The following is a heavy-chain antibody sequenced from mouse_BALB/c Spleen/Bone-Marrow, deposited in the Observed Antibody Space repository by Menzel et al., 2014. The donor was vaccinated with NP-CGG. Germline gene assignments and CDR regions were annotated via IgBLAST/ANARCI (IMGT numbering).Heavy chain of an antibody. V-gene: IGHV1S81*02. Sequence: QVQLKQSGAELVKPGASVKLSCKASGYTFTSYYMYWVKQRPGQGLEWIGGINPSNGGTNFNEKFKSKATLTVDKSSSTAYMQLSSLTSEDSAVYYCTRGDDYDEEFAYWGQGTLVTVSA. CDR3: TRGDDYDEEFAY. J-gene: IGHJ3*01. CDR2: INPSNGGT. D-gene: IGHD2-4*01. CDR1: GYTFTSYY.